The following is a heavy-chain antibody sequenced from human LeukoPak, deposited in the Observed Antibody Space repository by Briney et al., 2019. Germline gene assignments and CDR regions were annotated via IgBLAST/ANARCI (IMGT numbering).Heavy chain of an antibody. D-gene: IGHD1-26*01. J-gene: IGHJ4*02. CDR3: AKRTDVYEWELGPLDY. CDR1: GFTFSSYG. V-gene: IGHV3-30*18. CDR2: ISYDGSNK. Sequence: PGGSLRLSCAASGFTFSSYGMHWVRQAPGKGLEWVAVISYDGSNKYYADSVKGRFTISRDNSKNTLYLQMNSLRAEDTAVYYCAKRTDVYEWELGPLDYWGQGTLVTVSS.